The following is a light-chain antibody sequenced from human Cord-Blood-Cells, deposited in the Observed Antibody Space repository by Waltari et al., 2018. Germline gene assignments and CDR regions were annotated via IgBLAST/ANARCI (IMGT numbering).Light chain of an antibody. V-gene: IGLV1-47*01. CDR1: SSNIGSNY. Sequence: QSVLTQPPSASGTPGQRVTISCSGSSSNIGSNYEYWYQQLPGTAPKLLIYRNSKRPSGVPGRFAGSKSGPSASLAISGLRSEDEADYYCAAWDDSLSGYVVFGGGTKLTVL. CDR2: RNS. CDR3: AAWDDSLSGYVV. J-gene: IGLJ2*01.